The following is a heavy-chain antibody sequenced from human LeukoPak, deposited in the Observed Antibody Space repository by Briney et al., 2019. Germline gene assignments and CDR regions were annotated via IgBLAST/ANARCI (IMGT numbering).Heavy chain of an antibody. CDR2: INPNSGGT. CDR3: ARDQTYDILTGYSDNWFDP. CDR1: GYTFTGYY. Sequence: ASVKVSYKASGYTFTGYYMHWVRQAPGQGLEWMGWINPNSGGTNYAQKFQGRVTMTRDTSISTAYMELSRLRSDDTAVYYCARDQTYDILTGYSDNWFDPWGQGTLVTVSS. J-gene: IGHJ5*02. D-gene: IGHD3-9*01. V-gene: IGHV1-2*02.